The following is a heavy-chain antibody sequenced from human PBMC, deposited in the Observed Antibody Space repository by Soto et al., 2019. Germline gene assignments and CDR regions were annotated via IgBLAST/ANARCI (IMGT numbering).Heavy chain of an antibody. D-gene: IGHD3-9*01. CDR1: GFSLSTSGVG. CDR3: AHCRYFDWTIDY. V-gene: IGHV2-5*02. J-gene: IGHJ4*02. Sequence: QITLKESGPTLVKPTQTLTLTCTFSGFSLSTSGVGVGWIRQPPGKALEWLALIYWDDEKRYSPSLKSRLTTTKDTSKNQVVLTMTNMDPVDTATYYCAHCRYFDWTIDYWGQGTLVTVSS. CDR2: IYWDDEK.